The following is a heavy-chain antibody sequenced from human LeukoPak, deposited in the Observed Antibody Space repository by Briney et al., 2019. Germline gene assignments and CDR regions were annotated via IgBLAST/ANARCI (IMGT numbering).Heavy chain of an antibody. CDR1: GGSISSGGYY. J-gene: IGHJ5*02. D-gene: IGHD6-19*01. Sequence: SQTLSLTCTVSGGSISSGGYYWSWIRQHPGKGLEWIGYIYYSGSTYYNPSLKSRVTISVDTSKNQFSLKLSSVTAADTAVYYCASTYSSGWSPKYNWFDPWGQGTLVTVSS. CDR2: IYYSGST. CDR3: ASTYSSGWSPKYNWFDP. V-gene: IGHV4-31*03.